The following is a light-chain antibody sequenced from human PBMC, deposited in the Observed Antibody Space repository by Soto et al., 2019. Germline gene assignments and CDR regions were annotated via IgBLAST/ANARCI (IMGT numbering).Light chain of an antibody. Sequence: QYALTQPASVSGSPGQSITISCTGTSSDVGSYNLVSWYQHLPGKAPKLIIYEVTERPSGISSRFSGSKSGNTASLTISGLQGEDEAYYYCCSYAGSSLLVFGGGTKLTVL. CDR1: SSDVGSYNL. J-gene: IGLJ3*02. V-gene: IGLV2-23*02. CDR3: CSYAGSSLLV. CDR2: EVT.